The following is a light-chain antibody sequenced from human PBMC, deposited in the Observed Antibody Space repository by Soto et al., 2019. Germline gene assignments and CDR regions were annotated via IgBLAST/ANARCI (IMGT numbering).Light chain of an antibody. CDR3: QKYNSAPLT. V-gene: IGKV1-27*01. CDR2: AAS. J-gene: IGKJ4*01. CDR1: QDISNS. Sequence: DIQMTQSPSSMSASVGDRVTITCRASQDISNSLAWYQQKPGKVPKVLIYAASILQSGGPARFSGGGSGTYFTLTISSLQPEDVATYYCQKYNSAPLTFGGGTKVEI.